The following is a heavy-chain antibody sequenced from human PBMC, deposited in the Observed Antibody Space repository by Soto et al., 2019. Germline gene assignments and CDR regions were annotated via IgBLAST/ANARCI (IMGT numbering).Heavy chain of an antibody. CDR3: ARLRSYGSLRWFDP. V-gene: IGHV4-61*01. CDR1: GGSVSSGSYY. Sequence: QVQLQESGPGLVKPSETLSLTCTVSGGSVSSGSYYWSWIRQLPGKGLEWIGYIYYSGSTNYNPSLKSRVTISVDTSKNQFSLKLSSVTAADTAVYYCARLRSYGSLRWFDPWGQGTLVTVSS. J-gene: IGHJ5*02. CDR2: IYYSGST. D-gene: IGHD5-18*01.